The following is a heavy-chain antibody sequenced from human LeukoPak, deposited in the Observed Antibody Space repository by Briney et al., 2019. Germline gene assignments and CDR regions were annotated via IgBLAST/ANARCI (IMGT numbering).Heavy chain of an antibody. Sequence: SETLSLTCTVSGGSISSYYWSWIRQPPGKGLEWIGYIYYSGSTNYNPSLKSRVTISVDTSKNQFSLRLSSVTAADTAVYYCARERSYYFDYWGQGTLVTVSS. D-gene: IGHD1-26*01. V-gene: IGHV4-59*01. J-gene: IGHJ4*02. CDR2: IYYSGST. CDR3: ARERSYYFDY. CDR1: GGSISSYY.